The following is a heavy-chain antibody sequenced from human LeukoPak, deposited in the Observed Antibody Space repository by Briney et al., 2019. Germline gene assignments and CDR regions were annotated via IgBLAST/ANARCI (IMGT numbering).Heavy chain of an antibody. D-gene: IGHD4/OR15-4a*01. CDR2: IWYDGSNE. CDR3: ARNAYGGDIFDY. V-gene: IGHV3-33*01. J-gene: IGHJ4*02. CDR1: GFAFNTYA. Sequence: PGGSLRLSCAASGFAFNTYAMHWVRQAPGKGLEGVAIIWYDGSNENYVDSVQGRFTIFRDNSKNTLYLQMNSLRAEDTAVYYCARNAYGGDIFDYWGQGTLVTVSS.